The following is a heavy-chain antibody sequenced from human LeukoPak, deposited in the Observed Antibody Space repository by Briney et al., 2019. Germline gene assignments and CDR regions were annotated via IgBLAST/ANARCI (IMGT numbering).Heavy chain of an antibody. CDR2: ISSSRSYI. V-gene: IGHV3-21*01. J-gene: IGHJ3*02. CDR3: ARDWEGYCSGGSCGENAFDI. CDR1: GFTFSSYS. Sequence: GGPLRLSCPASGFTFSSYSMNWVRQAPGKGLEWVSSISSSRSYIYYADSVKGRFTISRDNAKNSLYLQMNSLRAEDTAVYYCARDWEGYCSGGSCGENAFDIWGQGTMVTVSS. D-gene: IGHD2-15*01.